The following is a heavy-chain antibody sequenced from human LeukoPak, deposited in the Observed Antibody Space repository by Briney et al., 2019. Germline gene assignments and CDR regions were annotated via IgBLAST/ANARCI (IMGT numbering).Heavy chain of an antibody. V-gene: IGHV3-23*01. CDR2: ISGSGGST. CDR3: AKESGGYISEAIFGVVTYFDY. J-gene: IGHJ4*02. CDR1: GFTFSSYA. D-gene: IGHD3-3*01. Sequence: GGSLRLSCAASGFTFSSYAMSWVRQAPGKGLEWVSAISGSGGSTYYADSVKGRFTISRDNSKNTLYLQMNSLRAEDTAVYYCAKESGGYISEAIFGVVTYFDYWGQGTLVTVSS.